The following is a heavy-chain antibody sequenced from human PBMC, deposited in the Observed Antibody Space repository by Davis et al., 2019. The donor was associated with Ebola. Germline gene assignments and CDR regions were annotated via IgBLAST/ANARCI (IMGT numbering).Heavy chain of an antibody. CDR2: VSAYSGNA. D-gene: IGHD1-26*01. Sequence: ASVKVSCKASGYTFTSYGLSWVRQAPGQGLEWMGWVSAYSGNADYAQKFQGRVTMTRDPSTNTAYMELSRLTSDDTAVYYCARETYSGNYYYFDHWDQGTLVTVSS. V-gene: IGHV1-18*01. CDR1: GYTFTSYG. J-gene: IGHJ4*02. CDR3: ARETYSGNYYYFDH.